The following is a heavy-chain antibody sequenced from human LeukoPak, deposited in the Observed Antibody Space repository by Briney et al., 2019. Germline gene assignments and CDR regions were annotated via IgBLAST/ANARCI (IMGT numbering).Heavy chain of an antibody. CDR3: ARVEAGVPI. CDR2: IIPIFGTA. J-gene: IGHJ4*02. D-gene: IGHD3-10*01. CDR1: GGTFTSYA. Sequence: GSSVTVSYRDSGGTFTSYAISWVRQAPGQGMEWMGGIIPIFGTANYAQKFQGRVTITADKSTSTAYMELSSLRSEDTAVYYCARVEAGVPIWGQGTLVTVSS. V-gene: IGHV1-69*06.